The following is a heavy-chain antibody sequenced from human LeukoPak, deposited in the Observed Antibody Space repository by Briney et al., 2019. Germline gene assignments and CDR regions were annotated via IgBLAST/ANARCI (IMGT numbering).Heavy chain of an antibody. CDR3: ARVWKDGGYSYDY. CDR2: ISSSSSTI. J-gene: IGHJ4*02. CDR1: GVTFSSYS. V-gene: IGHV3-48*02. D-gene: IGHD5-18*01. Sequence: GGSLRLSCAASGVTFSSYSMNWVRQAPGKGLEWVSYISSSSSTIYYADSVKGRFTISRDNAKNSLYLQMNSLRDEDTAVYYCARVWKDGGYSYDYWGQGTLVTVSS.